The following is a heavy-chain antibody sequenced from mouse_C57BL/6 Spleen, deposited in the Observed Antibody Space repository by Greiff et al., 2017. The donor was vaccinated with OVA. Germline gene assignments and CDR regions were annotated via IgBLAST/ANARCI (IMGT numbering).Heavy chain of an antibody. D-gene: IGHD1-1*01. J-gene: IGHJ3*01. Sequence: EVKLVESGGGLVKPGGSLKLSCAASGFTFSSYAMSWVRQTPEKRLEWVATISDGGSYTYYPDNVKGRFTISRDNAKNNLYLQMSHLKSEDTAMYYCARGQLYGSSPAWCAYWGQGTLVTVSA. V-gene: IGHV5-4*03. CDR1: GFTFSSYA. CDR2: ISDGGSYT. CDR3: ARGQLYGSSPAWCAY.